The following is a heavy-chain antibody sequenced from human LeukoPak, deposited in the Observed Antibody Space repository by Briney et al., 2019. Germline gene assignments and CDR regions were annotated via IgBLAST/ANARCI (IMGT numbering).Heavy chain of an antibody. CDR2: ISSSGSTI. CDR1: GFTFSSYE. J-gene: IGHJ4*02. V-gene: IGHV3-48*03. CDR3: ARDRANYYGSGSRWYYFDY. D-gene: IGHD3-10*01. Sequence: GGSLRLSCAASGFTFSSYEMNWVRQAPGKGLEWVSYISSSGSTIYYADSVKGRFTISRDNAKNSLYLQMNSLRAEDTAVYYCARDRANYYGSGSRWYYFDYWGQGTLVTVSS.